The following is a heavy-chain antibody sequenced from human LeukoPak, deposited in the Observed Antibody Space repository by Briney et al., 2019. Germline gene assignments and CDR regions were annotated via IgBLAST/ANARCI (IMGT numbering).Heavy chain of an antibody. D-gene: IGHD4-17*01. CDR2: ISHSGST. CDR3: ARGHGDYYFDY. J-gene: IGHJ4*02. CDR1: GGSFSGYY. V-gene: IGHV4-34*01. Sequence: SETLSLTCAVYGGSFSGYYWSWIRQPPGRGLEWIGEISHSGSTNYNPSLKSRVTISVDTSKNQFSLKLSSVTAADTAVYYCARGHGDYYFDYWGQGTLVTVSS.